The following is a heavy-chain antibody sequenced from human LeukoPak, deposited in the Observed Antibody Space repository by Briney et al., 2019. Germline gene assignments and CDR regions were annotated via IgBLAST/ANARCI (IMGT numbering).Heavy chain of an antibody. V-gene: IGHV1-18*01. CDR3: ARDALGYCSGGACYSWFDP. CDR2: ISAYNGNT. Sequence: ASVKVSCKASGYIFSSYGINWVRQAPGQGLEWMGWISAYNGNTHYAQKVQGRITMTTERSTSTAYLEVRSLRSDDTAVYYCARDALGYCSGGACYSWFDPWGQGTLVTVSS. CDR1: GYIFSSYG. D-gene: IGHD2-15*01. J-gene: IGHJ5*02.